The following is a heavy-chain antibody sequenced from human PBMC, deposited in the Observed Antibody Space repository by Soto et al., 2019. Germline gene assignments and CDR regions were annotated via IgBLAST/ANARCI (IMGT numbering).Heavy chain of an antibody. V-gene: IGHV1-8*01. Sequence: GASVKVSCKASGYTFTSYDINWVRQATGQGLEWMGWMNPNSGNTGYAQKFQGRVTMTRNTSISTAYMELSSLRSEDTAVYYCARGGARQLVSYYYYMDVWGKRTTVTVSS. D-gene: IGHD6-6*01. CDR2: MNPNSGNT. CDR1: GYTFTSYD. J-gene: IGHJ6*03. CDR3: ARGGARQLVSYYYYMDV.